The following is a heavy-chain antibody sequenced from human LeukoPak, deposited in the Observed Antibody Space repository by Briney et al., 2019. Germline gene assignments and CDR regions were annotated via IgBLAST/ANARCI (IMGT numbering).Heavy chain of an antibody. CDR2: IKEDGSEK. J-gene: IGHJ4*02. CDR3: TREIAVAGDY. Sequence: SGGSLRLSCAASGFTFSRYWMSWVRQAPGKGLEWVGKIKEDGSEKYYADSVRGRLTISRDNAKNSLYLRINSLRADDTGVYYCTREIAVAGDYWGQGILVTVSS. V-gene: IGHV3-7*01. CDR1: GFTFSRYW. D-gene: IGHD6-19*01.